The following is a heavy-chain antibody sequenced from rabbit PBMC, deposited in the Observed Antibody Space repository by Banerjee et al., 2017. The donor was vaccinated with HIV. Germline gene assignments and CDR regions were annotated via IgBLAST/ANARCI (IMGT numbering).Heavy chain of an antibody. CDR1: GFDFSSNA. D-gene: IGHD4-1*01. Sequence: QEQLVESGGGLVQPEGSLTLTCKASGFDFSSNAMCWVRQAPGKGLDWIACIYAGSSDNTGYASWAKGRFTISKTSSTTVTLQMTSLTAADTATYFCARDLAGVIGWNFSLWGPGTLVTVS. V-gene: IGHV1S45*01. J-gene: IGHJ4*01. CDR3: ARDLAGVIGWNFSL. CDR2: IYAGSSDNT.